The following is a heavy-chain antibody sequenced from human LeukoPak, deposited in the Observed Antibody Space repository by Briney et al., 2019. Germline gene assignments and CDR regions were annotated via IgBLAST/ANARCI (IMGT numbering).Heavy chain of an antibody. CDR3: ARGRETWIWECGEFDY. Sequence: GGSLRLSCAASGFTFSSYEMNWVRQAPGKGLEWVSYISSSGSNIYYADSVKGRFTISRDNAKNSLYLQMNSLRAEDTAVYYCARGRETWIWECGEFDYWGQGTLVTVSS. D-gene: IGHD5-12*01. CDR2: ISSSGSNI. J-gene: IGHJ4*02. CDR1: GFTFSSYE. V-gene: IGHV3-48*03.